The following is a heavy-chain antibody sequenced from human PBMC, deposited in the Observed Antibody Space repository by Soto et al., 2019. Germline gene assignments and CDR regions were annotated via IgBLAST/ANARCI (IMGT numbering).Heavy chain of an antibody. CDR2: IYTGGST. CDR1: GGSVSNYY. CDR3: ARANVGPPGGGSWTMPFDF. D-gene: IGHD2-15*01. V-gene: IGHV4-4*07. J-gene: IGHJ4*02. Sequence: SETLSLTCSVSGGSVSNYYWSWFRQPAGKGLEWIGRIYTGGSTNYNPSLKSRVTLSVDTSKNQFSLRLTSVTAADTAVYYCARANVGPPGGGSWTMPFDFWGQGALVTVSS.